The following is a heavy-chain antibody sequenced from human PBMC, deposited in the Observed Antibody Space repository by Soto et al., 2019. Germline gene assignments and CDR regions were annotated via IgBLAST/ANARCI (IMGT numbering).Heavy chain of an antibody. J-gene: IGHJ4*02. CDR3: AQDRGWGVVSPSHDY. Sequence: GGSLRLSCVASGFTFRNFVMSWVRQAPGKGLEWVSAIRGTGGETFYADSVKGRFTISRDNSKNTLYLQMNSLRDEDTALYFCAQDRGWGVVSPSHDYWGQGTLVTVSS. D-gene: IGHD2-21*01. CDR2: IRGTGGET. V-gene: IGHV3-23*01. CDR1: GFTFRNFV.